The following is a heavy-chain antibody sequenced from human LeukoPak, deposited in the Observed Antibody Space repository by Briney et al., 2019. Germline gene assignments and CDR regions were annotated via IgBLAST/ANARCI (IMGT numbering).Heavy chain of an antibody. CDR2: ISSSSSYI. D-gene: IGHD6-19*01. V-gene: IGHV3-21*01. J-gene: IGHJ4*02. CDR3: ARDYGGYSSGPIDDY. Sequence: GGSLRLSCAASGFTFSSYSMNWVRQAPGKGLEWVSSISSSSSYIYYADSVKGRFTISRDNAKNSLYLQMNSLRAEDTAVYYCARDYGGYSSGPIDDYWGQGTLVTVSS. CDR1: GFTFSSYS.